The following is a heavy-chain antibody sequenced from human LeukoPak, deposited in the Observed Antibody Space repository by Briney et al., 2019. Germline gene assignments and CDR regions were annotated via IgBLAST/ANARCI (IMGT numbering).Heavy chain of an antibody. D-gene: IGHD2-2*01. CDR2: MNSDGSST. CDR3: ARRYCSSTSCLLDY. V-gene: IGHV3-74*01. CDR1: GXSFSTYW. Sequence: GGSLRLSCAASGXSFSTYWMHWVRQAPGKGLVCVSRMNSDGSSTSYADSVKGRFTISRDNAKNSLYLQMNSLRAEDTAVYYCARRYCSSTSCLLDYWGQGTLVTVSS. J-gene: IGHJ4*02.